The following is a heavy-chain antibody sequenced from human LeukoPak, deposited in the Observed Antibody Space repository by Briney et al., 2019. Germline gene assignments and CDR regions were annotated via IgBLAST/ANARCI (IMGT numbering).Heavy chain of an antibody. CDR1: GGGFSGYA. V-gene: IGHV1-69*04. J-gene: IGHJ3*02. CDR2: INPPITVG. CDR3: ARGVRNLAAYET. D-gene: IGHD5/OR15-5a*01. Sequence: ASVKVSCKASGGGFSGYAISWVRQAPGQGLEWMGKINPPITVGYYAEKFQGTVTMTADKATNTAYMELRSLKSEDTAVYFCARGVRNLAAYETWGQGTMVIVSS.